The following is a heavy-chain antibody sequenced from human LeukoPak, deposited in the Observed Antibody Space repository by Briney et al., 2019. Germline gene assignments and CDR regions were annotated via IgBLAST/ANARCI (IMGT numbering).Heavy chain of an antibody. CDR2: LSGSGGSI. J-gene: IGHJ4*02. D-gene: IGHD3/OR15-3a*01. CDR1: GFIFNNYG. CDR3: VKARGAGSHKDWYFDY. Sequence: GRSLRLSCAASGFIFNNYGMSWVRQAPGKGLEWVSALSGSGGSIWYADSVKGRFTISRDNPKNTLYLQMNSLRAEDTAIYYCVKARGAGSHKDWYFDYWGQGTLVTVSS. V-gene: IGHV3-23*01.